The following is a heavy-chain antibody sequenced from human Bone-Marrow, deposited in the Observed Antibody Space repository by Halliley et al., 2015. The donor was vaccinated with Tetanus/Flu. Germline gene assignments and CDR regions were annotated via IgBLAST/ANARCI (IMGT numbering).Heavy chain of an antibody. CDR3: ARYDSLRFGMDV. D-gene: IGHD3-16*01. CDR1: YY. V-gene: IGHV4-59*01. J-gene: IGHJ6*02. Sequence: YYRPWSRQPPGKGLEWVGYGYHTGYTTYNPSLKPRVTISVDTSRNRFSLRRSSVTAADTAIYYCARYDSLRFGMDVWGQGP. CDR2: GYHTGYT.